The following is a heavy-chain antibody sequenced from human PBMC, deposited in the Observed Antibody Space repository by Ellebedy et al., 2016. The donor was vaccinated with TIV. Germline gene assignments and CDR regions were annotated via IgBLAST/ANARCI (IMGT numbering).Heavy chain of an antibody. CDR1: GYTFTGYY. D-gene: IGHD2-21*01. CDR2: INPNSGDT. CDR3: ARERAYCGAVCYRSWFDP. J-gene: IGHJ5*02. Sequence: ASVKVSCXASGYTFTGYYIHWVRQAPGQGLEWMGWINPNSGDTNNAQKFQGSVTMTRDTSISTAYMELSSLTSDDTAVYYCARERAYCGAVCYRSWFDPWGQGTLVTVSS. V-gene: IGHV1-2*02.